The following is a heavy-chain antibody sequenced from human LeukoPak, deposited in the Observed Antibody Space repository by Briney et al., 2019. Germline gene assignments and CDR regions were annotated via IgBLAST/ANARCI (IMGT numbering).Heavy chain of an antibody. Sequence: GGSLRLSCAASGFTFSSYSMNWVRQAPGKGLEWVSSISSSSSYIYYADSVKGRFTISRDNAKNSLYLQTNSLRAEDTAVYYCARDRYDILTGYSYFDYWGQGTLVTVSS. CDR3: ARDRYDILTGYSYFDY. CDR2: ISSSSSYI. J-gene: IGHJ4*02. D-gene: IGHD3-9*01. V-gene: IGHV3-21*01. CDR1: GFTFSSYS.